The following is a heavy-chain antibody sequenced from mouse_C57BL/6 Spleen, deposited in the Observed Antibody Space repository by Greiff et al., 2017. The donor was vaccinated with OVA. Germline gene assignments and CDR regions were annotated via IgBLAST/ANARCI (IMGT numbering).Heavy chain of an antibody. D-gene: IGHD1-1*01. CDR3: ARDDGSSYVDWYFDV. CDR2: ISDGGSYT. J-gene: IGHJ1*03. Sequence: EVHLVESGGGLVKPGGSLKLSCAASGFTFSSYAMSWVRQTPEKRLEWVATISDGGSYTYYPDNVKGRFPISRDNAKNNLYLQMSHLKSEDTAMYYCARDDGSSYVDWYFDVWGTGTTVTVSS. CDR1: GFTFSSYA. V-gene: IGHV5-4*01.